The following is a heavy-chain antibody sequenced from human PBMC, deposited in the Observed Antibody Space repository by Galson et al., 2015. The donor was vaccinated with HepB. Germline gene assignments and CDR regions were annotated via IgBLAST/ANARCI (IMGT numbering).Heavy chain of an antibody. CDR3: ARDPPLKYSRSCCFDY. CDR1: GGSISSYY. Sequence: TLSLTCTVSGGSISSYYWSWNRQPPGKGLGWIGNIYYSGSTYYNPSLKSRVTISVDTSKNQFSLKLSSVPAADTAEYYCARDPPLKYSRSCCFDYWGQGTLVTVSS. J-gene: IGHJ4*02. D-gene: IGHD6-6*01. V-gene: IGHV4-59*12. CDR2: IYYSGST.